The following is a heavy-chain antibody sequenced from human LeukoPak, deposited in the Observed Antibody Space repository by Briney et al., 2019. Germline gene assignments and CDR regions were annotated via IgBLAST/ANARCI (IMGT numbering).Heavy chain of an antibody. V-gene: IGHV4-34*01. J-gene: IGHJ4*02. CDR2: VNHSGDT. D-gene: IGHD5-12*01. Sequence: SETLSLTCAVYGGSFSGYYWSWIRQPPGKGLEWIGEVNHSGDTNYNPSLKSRTTISVDTSKNQFSLKLSSVTASDTAVYYCARRRQYGGHDYKEFDCWGQGTLATVSS. CDR1: GGSFSGYY. CDR3: ARRRQYGGHDYKEFDC.